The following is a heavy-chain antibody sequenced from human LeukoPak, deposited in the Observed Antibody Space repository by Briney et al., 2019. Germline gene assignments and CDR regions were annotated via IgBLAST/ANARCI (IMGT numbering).Heavy chain of an antibody. D-gene: IGHD4-17*01. CDR2: ITGSGSTT. Sequence: GGSLRLSXAASGFTFRNYAVVWVRQAPGKGLEWVSAITGSGSTTYYADSVRGRFTIYRDNSKNTLYLQMNSLRGEDTAVYYCGKDPNGDYVGAFDFQRWGQGTLVTVSS. V-gene: IGHV3-23*01. CDR1: GFTFRNYA. J-gene: IGHJ1*01. CDR3: GKDPNGDYVGAFDFQR.